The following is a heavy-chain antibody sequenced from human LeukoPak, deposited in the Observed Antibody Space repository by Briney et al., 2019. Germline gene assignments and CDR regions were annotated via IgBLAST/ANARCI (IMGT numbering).Heavy chain of an antibody. CDR2: SHYSGIT. Sequence: SETLSLTCTVSGGSISSYYWSWIRQPPGKGLEWIGYSHYSGITNYNPSLKSRVTISVDTSKNQFSLKLSSVTAADTAVYYCARVKKYSSSSGTNSFHMDVWGKGTTVTVSS. D-gene: IGHD6-6*01. CDR1: GGSISSYY. CDR3: ARVKKYSSSSGTNSFHMDV. V-gene: IGHV4-59*01. J-gene: IGHJ6*03.